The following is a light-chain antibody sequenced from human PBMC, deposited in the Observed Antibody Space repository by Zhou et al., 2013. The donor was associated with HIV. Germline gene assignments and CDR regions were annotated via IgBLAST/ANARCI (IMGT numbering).Light chain of an antibody. CDR2: KAS. V-gene: IGKV1-5*03. Sequence: DIQMTQSPSSLSASVGDRVTITCRASQSVGIYLNWYQQKAGTAPKLLIYKASTLESGVPSRFSGSGFGAEFTLTISGLQPDDFATYYCQQYSLYSWTFGQGTTVDIK. CDR3: QQYSLYSWT. CDR1: QSVGIY. J-gene: IGKJ1*01.